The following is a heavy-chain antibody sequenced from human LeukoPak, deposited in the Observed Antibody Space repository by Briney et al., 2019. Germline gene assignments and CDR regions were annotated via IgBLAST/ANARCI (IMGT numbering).Heavy chain of an antibody. J-gene: IGHJ5*02. CDR3: ARDKKWSGWYWFDP. CDR1: GFTFSSYW. Sequence: GGSLRLSCAASGFTFSSYWMSWVRQAPGKGLEWVANIKQDGSEKYYVDSVKGRFTISRDNAKNSLYLQMNSLRAEDTAVYYCARDKKWSGWYWFDPWGQGTLVTVSS. CDR2: IKQDGSEK. V-gene: IGHV3-7*01. D-gene: IGHD6-19*01.